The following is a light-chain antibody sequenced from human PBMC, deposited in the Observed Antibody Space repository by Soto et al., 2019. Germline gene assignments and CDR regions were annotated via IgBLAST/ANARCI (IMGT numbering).Light chain of an antibody. Sequence: QSVLTQPASVSGSPGQSITISCTGTSRDVGGYNYVSWYQQHPGKAPKLMIYDVTNRHSGVSNRFSGSKSGNTASLTISGLQAEDEADYYCSSYTSSRTYVFGTGTKVTVL. CDR3: SSYTSSRTYV. CDR1: SRDVGGYNY. CDR2: DVT. V-gene: IGLV2-14*01. J-gene: IGLJ1*01.